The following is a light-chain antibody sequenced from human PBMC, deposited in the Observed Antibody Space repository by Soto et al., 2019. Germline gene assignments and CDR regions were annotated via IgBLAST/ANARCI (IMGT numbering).Light chain of an antibody. CDR3: QQGYSKPIT. Sequence: DMQLTQSPSSLSASIGDRVTIICRASQSISGYLNWYQQKPGKAPKPLIYAASSLQSGVPSRFSGSESGTDFTLTITSLQPEDFANYYCQQGYSKPITFGQGTRLEIK. V-gene: IGKV1-39*01. J-gene: IGKJ5*01. CDR2: AAS. CDR1: QSISGY.